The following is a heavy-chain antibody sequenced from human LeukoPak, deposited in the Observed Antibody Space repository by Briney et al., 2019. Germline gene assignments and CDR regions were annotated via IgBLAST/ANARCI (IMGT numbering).Heavy chain of an antibody. CDR1: GYTFTGYY. CDR3: ARDRGIQLWYFDY. V-gene: IGHV1-46*01. Sequence: ASLKVSCKASGYTFTGYYMHWVRQAPGQGLEWMGIINPSGGSTSYAQKFQGRVTMTRDMSTSTVCMELSSLRSEDTAVYYCARDRGIQLWYFDYWGQGTLVTVSS. J-gene: IGHJ4*02. CDR2: INPSGGST. D-gene: IGHD5-18*01.